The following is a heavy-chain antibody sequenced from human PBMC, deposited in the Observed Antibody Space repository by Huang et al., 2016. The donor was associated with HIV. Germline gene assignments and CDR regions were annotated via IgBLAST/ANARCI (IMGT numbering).Heavy chain of an antibody. CDR3: ARGAVRYFDRGGTRYYGMDV. V-gene: IGHV4-34*01. CDR1: GGSFSVYY. Sequence: QVQLQQWGAGLLKPSETLSLTCAVYGGSFSVYYWSWIRQPPGKGLEWIGQITLSGITNYNPSLKGRVTISVDTSKTQFSLNMSSVTAADTAVYYCARGAVRYFDRGGTRYYGMDVWGQGTTVTVSS. D-gene: IGHD3-9*01. CDR2: ITLSGIT. J-gene: IGHJ6*02.